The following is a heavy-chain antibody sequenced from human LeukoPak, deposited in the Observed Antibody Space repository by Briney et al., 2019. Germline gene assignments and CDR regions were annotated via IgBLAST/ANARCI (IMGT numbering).Heavy chain of an antibody. CDR3: ARVLSGSYWIYFDY. CDR1: GYTFTGYY. D-gene: IGHD1-26*01. V-gene: IGHV1-2*02. Sequence: ASVKVSCKASGYTFTGYYMHWVRQAPGQGLEWMGWINPNSGGTNYAQKFQGRVTMTGDTSISTAYMELSRLRSDDTAVYYCARVLSGSYWIYFDYWGQGTLVTVSS. J-gene: IGHJ4*02. CDR2: INPNSGGT.